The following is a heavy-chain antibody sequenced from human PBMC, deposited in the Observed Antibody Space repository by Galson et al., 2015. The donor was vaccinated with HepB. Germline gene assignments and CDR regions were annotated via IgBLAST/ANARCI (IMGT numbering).Heavy chain of an antibody. CDR2: IWYDESYK. J-gene: IGHJ6*04. V-gene: IGHV3-33*01. CDR1: GFTFSSYL. CDR3: ARQLLVGGGLDV. Sequence: SLRLSCAASGFTFSSYLMHWVRQAPGKGLEWVAVIWYDESYKFYEDSLKGRFTVSRDNSKNTLFLQMNSLTSEDTAVYYCARQLLVGGGLDVWGRGTAVTVSS. D-gene: IGHD3-10*01.